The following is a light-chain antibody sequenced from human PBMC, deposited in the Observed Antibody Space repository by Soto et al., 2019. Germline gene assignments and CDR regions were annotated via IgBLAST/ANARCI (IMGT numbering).Light chain of an antibody. V-gene: IGLV1-51*02. Sequence: QSVLTQSPSVSAAPGQKVTISCSGSSSNIENNYVSWYQQLPGTAPKLLIYEDTTRPSGIPDRFSGSKSGTSATLGITGLQTGDEADYYCATWDSSLSAGVFGTGTKVTVL. CDR1: SSNIENNY. J-gene: IGLJ1*01. CDR3: ATWDSSLSAGV. CDR2: EDT.